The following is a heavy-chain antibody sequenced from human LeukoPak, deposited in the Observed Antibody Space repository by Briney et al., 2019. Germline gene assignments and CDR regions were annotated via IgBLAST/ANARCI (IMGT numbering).Heavy chain of an antibody. CDR3: ARRYFDWLYGMDV. CDR1: GFTLSSYW. V-gene: IGHV3-7*01. D-gene: IGHD3-9*01. CDR2: IKQDGSEK. J-gene: IGHJ6*02. Sequence: GGSLRLSCAAPGFTLSSYWMSWVRQAPGKGLEWVANIKQDGSEKYYVDSVKGRFTISRDNAKNSLYLQMNSLRAEDTAVYYCARRYFDWLYGMDVWGQGPRSPSP.